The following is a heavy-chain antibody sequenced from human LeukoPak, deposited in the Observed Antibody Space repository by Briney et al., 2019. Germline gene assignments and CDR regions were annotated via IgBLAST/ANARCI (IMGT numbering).Heavy chain of an antibody. J-gene: IGHJ5*02. CDR3: ARVNEWFGDRSWFDP. CDR1: GYSFTSYW. D-gene: IGHD3-10*01. V-gene: IGHV5-51*01. Sequence: GESLKISCKGSGYSFTSYWIGWVRQMPGKGLEWMGIIYPGDSDTRYSPSFQGQVTISADKSISTAYLQWSSLKASDTAMYYCARVNEWFGDRSWFDPWGQGTLVTVSS. CDR2: IYPGDSDT.